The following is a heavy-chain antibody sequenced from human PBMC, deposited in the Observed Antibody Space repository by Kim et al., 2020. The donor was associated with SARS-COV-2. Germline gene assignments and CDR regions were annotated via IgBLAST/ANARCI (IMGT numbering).Heavy chain of an antibody. Sequence: SVKVSCKASGGTFSSYAISWVRQAPGQGLEWMGGIIPIFGTANYAQKFQGRVTITADESTSTAYMELSSLRSEDTAVYYCARGGITMVRGVADAFDIWGQGTMVTVSS. CDR1: GGTFSSYA. J-gene: IGHJ3*02. CDR3: ARGGITMVRGVADAFDI. CDR2: IIPIFGTA. D-gene: IGHD3-10*01. V-gene: IGHV1-69*13.